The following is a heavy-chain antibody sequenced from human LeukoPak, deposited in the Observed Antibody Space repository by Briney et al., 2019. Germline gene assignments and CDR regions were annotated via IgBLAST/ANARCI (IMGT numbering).Heavy chain of an antibody. CDR3: ARGQWLVPENNWFDP. D-gene: IGHD6-19*01. Sequence: SETLSLTCTVSGGSISSSSYYWDWIRQPPGKGLEWIGSIYYSGSTYYNPSLKSRVTISVDTSKNQFSLKLSSVTAADTAVYYCARGQWLVPENNWFDPWGQGTLVTVSS. CDR1: GGSISSSSYY. V-gene: IGHV4-39*07. CDR2: IYYSGST. J-gene: IGHJ5*02.